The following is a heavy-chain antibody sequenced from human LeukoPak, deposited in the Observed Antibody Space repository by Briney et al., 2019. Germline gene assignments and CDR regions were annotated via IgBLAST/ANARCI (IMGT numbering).Heavy chain of an antibody. CDR3: ERDKGPYYFDQ. V-gene: IGHV3-48*03. CDR1: GFTLSSYE. CDR2: ISSSGSTI. J-gene: IGHJ4*02. Sequence: GGCLRLSCAASGFTLSSYEINSVRQAPGKGLGLVSYISSSGSTIFYADSVEERFNIYRDNGKNSLYLQMHSLSGEDTGVFYCERDKGPYYFDQWGRGTLLTVSS.